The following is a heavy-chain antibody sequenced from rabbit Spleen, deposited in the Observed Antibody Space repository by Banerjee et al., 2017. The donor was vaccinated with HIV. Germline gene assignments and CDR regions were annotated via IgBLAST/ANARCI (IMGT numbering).Heavy chain of an antibody. V-gene: IGHV1S40*01. CDR2: IVGSTSGFI. CDR3: ARDTASSFSSYNMDL. CDR1: GFSFSSSDY. J-gene: IGHJ3*01. Sequence: QSLEESGGDPVKPGASLTLTCTASGFSFSSSDYMCWVRQAPGKGLEWISCIVGSTSGFIYSATWAKGRFTISKTSSTTVTLQMTSLTAADTATYFCARDTASSFSSYNMDLWGQGTLVTVS. D-gene: IGHD6-1*01.